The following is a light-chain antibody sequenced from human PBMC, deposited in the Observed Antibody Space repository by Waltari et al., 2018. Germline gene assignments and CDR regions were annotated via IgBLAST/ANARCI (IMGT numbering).Light chain of an antibody. Sequence: PGERAALSCRASQSIGSQLAWYQQRPGQAPRLLIDDTSNRATGIPARFSGSGSGTDFTLTISSLQFEDSAVYYCQQRSNWPLTFGGGTKVEIK. CDR2: DTS. J-gene: IGKJ4*01. CDR1: QSIGSQ. CDR3: QQRSNWPLT. V-gene: IGKV3-11*01.